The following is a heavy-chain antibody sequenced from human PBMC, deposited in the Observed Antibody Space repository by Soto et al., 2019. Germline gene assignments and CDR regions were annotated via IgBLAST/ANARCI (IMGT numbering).Heavy chain of an antibody. V-gene: IGHV3-23*01. Sequence: PGGSLRLSCAASGFTFNSYAMSWVRQAPGKGLEWVSAISGSGGSTYYADSVKGRFTISRDNSKNTLYLQMNSLRAEDTAVYYCAKDSKGYCSGGSCYKEYNWFDPWGQGTLVTVSS. J-gene: IGHJ5*02. CDR3: AKDSKGYCSGGSCYKEYNWFDP. CDR1: GFTFNSYA. D-gene: IGHD2-15*01. CDR2: ISGSGGST.